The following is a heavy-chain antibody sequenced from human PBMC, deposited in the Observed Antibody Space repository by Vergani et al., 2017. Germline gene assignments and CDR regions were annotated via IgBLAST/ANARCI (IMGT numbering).Heavy chain of an antibody. CDR3: AKDIRGSYYLAFDI. CDR1: GFTFDVYA. V-gene: IGHV3-9*01. CDR2: ISWNSGSI. D-gene: IGHD1-26*01. Sequence: EVQLVESGGGLVQPGRSLRLSCAASGFTFDVYAMHWVRQAPGKGLEWVSGISWNSGSIGYADSVKGRFTISRDNAKNSLYLQMNSLRAEDTALYYCAKDIRGSYYLAFDIWGQGTMVTVSS. J-gene: IGHJ3*02.